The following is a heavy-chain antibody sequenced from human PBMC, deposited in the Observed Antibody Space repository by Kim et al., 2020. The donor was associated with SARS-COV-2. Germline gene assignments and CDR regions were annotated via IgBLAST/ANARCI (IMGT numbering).Heavy chain of an antibody. CDR2: IYYSGST. Sequence: SETLSLTCTVSGGSISSGGYYWSWIRQHPGKGLEWIGYIYYSGSTYYNPSLKSRVTISVDTSKNQFSLKLSSVTAADTAVYYCARISLESVVPAAGAFDIWGQGTMVTVSS. CDR1: GGSISSGGYY. D-gene: IGHD2-2*01. J-gene: IGHJ3*02. V-gene: IGHV4-31*03. CDR3: ARISLESVVPAAGAFDI.